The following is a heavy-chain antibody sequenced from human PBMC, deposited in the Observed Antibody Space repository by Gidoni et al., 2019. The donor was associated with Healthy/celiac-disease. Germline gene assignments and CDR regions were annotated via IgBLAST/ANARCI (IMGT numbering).Heavy chain of an antibody. CDR1: GGTFSSYA. CDR2: IIPIFGTA. J-gene: IGHJ5*02. Sequence: QVQLVQSGAEVKKPGSSVKVSCKASGGTFSSYAISWVRQAPGQGLEWMGGIIPIFGTANYAQKFQGRVTITADESTSTAYMELSSLRSEDTAVYYCARLSPDILTGYYFPRSNWFDPWGQGTLVTVSS. V-gene: IGHV1-69*01. D-gene: IGHD3-9*01. CDR3: ARLSPDILTGYYFPRSNWFDP.